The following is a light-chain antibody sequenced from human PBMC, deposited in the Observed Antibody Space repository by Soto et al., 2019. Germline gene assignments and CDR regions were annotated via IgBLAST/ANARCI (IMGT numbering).Light chain of an antibody. Sequence: QSVLTQPASVSGSPGQSITISCTGTSSDVGSYNIVSWYQQHPGKAPKLMIYEGSKRPSGVSNRFSGSKSGNTASLTISGLQAEDEADYYCCSYAGSSTFAYVFGAGTKVTVL. J-gene: IGLJ1*01. CDR3: CSYAGSSTFAYV. CDR1: SSDVGSYNI. V-gene: IGLV2-23*03. CDR2: EGS.